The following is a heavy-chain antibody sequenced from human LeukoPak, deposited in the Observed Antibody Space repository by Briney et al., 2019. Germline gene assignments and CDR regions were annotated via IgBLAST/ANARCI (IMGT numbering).Heavy chain of an antibody. Sequence: ASVKVSCKASGGTFSSYAISWVRQAPGQGLEWMGRISAYNGNTHYAQKLQGRVTMTTDTSTSTAYMELRSLRSDDTAVYYCAREGIQLWLDLSYWGQGTLVTVSP. D-gene: IGHD5-18*01. V-gene: IGHV1-18*01. CDR1: GGTFSSYA. CDR3: AREGIQLWLDLSY. CDR2: ISAYNGNT. J-gene: IGHJ4*02.